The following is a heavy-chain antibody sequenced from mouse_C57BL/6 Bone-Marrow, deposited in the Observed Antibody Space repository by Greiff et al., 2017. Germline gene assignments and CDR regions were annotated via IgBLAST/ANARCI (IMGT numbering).Heavy chain of an antibody. J-gene: IGHJ4*01. CDR1: GYTFTSYW. Sequence: QVQLQQSGAELVKPGASVKVSCKASGYTFTSYWMHWVKQRPGQGLEWIGRIPPSDSDTNYNQKFKGKATLTVDKSSSTAYMQLSSLTSEDSAVYYCAISLRPMGAMDYWGQGTSVTVSS. V-gene: IGHV1-74*01. D-gene: IGHD1-2*01. CDR2: IPPSDSDT. CDR3: AISLRPMGAMDY.